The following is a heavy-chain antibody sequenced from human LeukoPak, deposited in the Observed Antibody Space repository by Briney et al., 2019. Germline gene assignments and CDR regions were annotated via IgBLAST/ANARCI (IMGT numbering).Heavy chain of an antibody. D-gene: IGHD3-22*01. CDR2: IYTGGST. CDR3: ARAYYYDSSGYYLYHAFDI. CDR1: GGSISSYY. Sequence: PSETLSLTCTVSGGSISSYYWSWIRQPAGKGLEWIGRIYTGGSTNYNPSLKSRVTMSVDTSKNQFSLKLSSVTAADTAVYYCARAYYYDSSGYYLYHAFDIWGQGTMVTVSS. V-gene: IGHV4-4*07. J-gene: IGHJ3*02.